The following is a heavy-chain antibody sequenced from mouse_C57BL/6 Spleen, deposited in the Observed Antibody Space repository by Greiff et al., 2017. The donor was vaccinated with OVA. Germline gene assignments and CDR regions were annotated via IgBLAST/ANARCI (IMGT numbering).Heavy chain of an antibody. V-gene: IGHV5-17*01. J-gene: IGHJ1*03. D-gene: IGHD1-1*01. CDR2: ISSGSSTI. Sequence: EVKVVESGGGLVKPGGSLKLSCAASGFTFSDYGMHWVRQAPEKGLEWVAYISSGSSTIYYADTVKGRFTISRDNAKNTLFLQMTSLRSEDTAMYYCAREYYGSSSRYFDVWGTGTTVTVSS. CDR1: GFTFSDYG. CDR3: AREYYGSSSRYFDV.